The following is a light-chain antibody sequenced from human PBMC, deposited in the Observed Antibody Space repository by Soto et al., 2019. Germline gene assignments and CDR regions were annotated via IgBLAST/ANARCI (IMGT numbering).Light chain of an antibody. Sequence: VISMTQSPSLLSASTGDRVTISCRMSQDIKNYLAWYQQRPGKAHALLIYSASTLQNGVPSRFSGSWSGTDCTLTVSRLQSEDFATYYCQQYYSFPFTFGPGTKVD. CDR2: SAS. CDR1: QDIKNY. CDR3: QQYYSFPFT. J-gene: IGKJ3*01. V-gene: IGKV1D-8*01.